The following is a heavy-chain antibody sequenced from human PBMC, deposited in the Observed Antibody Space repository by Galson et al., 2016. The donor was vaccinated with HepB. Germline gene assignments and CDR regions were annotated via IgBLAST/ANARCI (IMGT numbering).Heavy chain of an antibody. Sequence: SLRLSCAASGFTFSSYAMHWVRQAPGKGLEWVAVISYDGSHKYYAASVKGRFTISRDNSKNTLSLQTNSLRAEDTAVYYCAKNDILAGYSAFDYWGQGTLVTVSS. V-gene: IGHV3-30*18. CDR3: AKNDILAGYSAFDY. CDR2: ISYDGSHK. J-gene: IGHJ4*02. CDR1: GFTFSSYA. D-gene: IGHD3-9*01.